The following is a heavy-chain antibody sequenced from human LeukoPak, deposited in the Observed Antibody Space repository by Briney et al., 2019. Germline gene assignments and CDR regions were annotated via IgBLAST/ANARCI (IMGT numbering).Heavy chain of an antibody. CDR3: ARDGGYDFWSGYYQDY. Sequence: PGGSLRLSCVASGFPFSSYWMTWVRQAPGKGLEWVALISYDANIGSNKYYADSVKGRFTISRDNSKNTLYLQMNSLRAEDTAVYYCARDGGYDFWSGYYQDYWGQGTLVTVSS. D-gene: IGHD3-3*01. CDR2: ISYDANIGSNK. CDR1: GFPFSSYW. V-gene: IGHV3-30-3*01. J-gene: IGHJ4*02.